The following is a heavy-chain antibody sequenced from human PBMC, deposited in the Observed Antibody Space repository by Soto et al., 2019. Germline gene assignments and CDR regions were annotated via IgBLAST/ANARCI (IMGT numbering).Heavy chain of an antibody. Sequence: SETLSLTCTVSGGSISSGGYYWSWIRQHPGKGLEWIGYIYYSGSTYCNPSLKSRVTISVDTSKNQFSLKLSSVTAADTAVYYCARGESGSSSWLFDYWGQGTLVTVSS. CDR3: ARGESGSSSWLFDY. CDR2: IYYSGST. D-gene: IGHD6-13*01. J-gene: IGHJ4*02. V-gene: IGHV4-31*02. CDR1: GGSISSGGYY.